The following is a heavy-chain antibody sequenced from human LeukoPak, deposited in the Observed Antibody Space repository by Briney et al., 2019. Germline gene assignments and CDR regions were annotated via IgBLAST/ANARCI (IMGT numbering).Heavy chain of an antibody. V-gene: IGHV4-34*01. CDR3: ARGRNPYSSGWYSYRDYYYMDV. Sequence: PSETLSLTCAVYGGSFSGYYWSWIRQPPGKGLEWIGEINHSGSTNYNPSLKSRVTISVDTSKNQFSLKLSSVTAADTAVYYCARGRNPYSSGWYSYRDYYYMDVWGKGTTVTVSS. CDR1: GGSFSGYY. J-gene: IGHJ6*03. D-gene: IGHD6-19*01. CDR2: INHSGST.